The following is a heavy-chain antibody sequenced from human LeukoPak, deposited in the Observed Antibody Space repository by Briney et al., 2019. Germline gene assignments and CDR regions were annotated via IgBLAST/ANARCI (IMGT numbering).Heavy chain of an antibody. V-gene: IGHV4-4*02. CDR3: ARGTKGYYEGFDY. D-gene: IGHD3-3*01. CDR2: IYHSGST. J-gene: IGHJ4*02. CDR1: GGSISSSNW. Sequence: SETLFLTCAVSGGSISSSNWWSWVRQPPGKGLEWIGEIYHSGSTNCNPSLKSRVTISVDKSKNQFSLKLSSVTAADTAVYYCARGTKGYYEGFDYWGQGTLVTVSS.